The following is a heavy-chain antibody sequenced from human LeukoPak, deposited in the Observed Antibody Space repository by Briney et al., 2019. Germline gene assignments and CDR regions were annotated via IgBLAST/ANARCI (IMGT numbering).Heavy chain of an antibody. J-gene: IGHJ6*02. D-gene: IGHD3-10*01. CDR2: FGIVGDT. CDR1: GFTVSRYD. CDR3: VRDHYGMDV. V-gene: IGHV3-13*01. Sequence: PGGSLRLSCAASGFTVSRYDMHWVRQATGKGLEWVSSFGIVGDTYYPGSVKGRFTMSRENASNTVHLQMNSLRDGDTAVYYCVRDHYGMDVWGQGTTVTVPS.